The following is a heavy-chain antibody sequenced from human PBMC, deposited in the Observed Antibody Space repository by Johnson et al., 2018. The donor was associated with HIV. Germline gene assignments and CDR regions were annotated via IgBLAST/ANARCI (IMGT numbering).Heavy chain of an antibody. CDR2: IKQDGSEK. D-gene: IGHD1-26*01. CDR1: GFTFDDYG. Sequence: VQLVESGGGLVQPGGSLRLSCVASGFTFDDYGMTWVRQAPGKGLEWVANIKQDGSEKYYVDSVKGRFTISRDNAKDSLYLQMNSLRAEDTAVFYCARDRGYLDAFDIWGQGTMVTVSS. J-gene: IGHJ3*02. V-gene: IGHV3-7*01. CDR3: ARDRGYLDAFDI.